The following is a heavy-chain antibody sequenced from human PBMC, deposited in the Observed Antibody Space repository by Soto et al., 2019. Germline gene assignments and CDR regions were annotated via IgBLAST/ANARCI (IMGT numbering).Heavy chain of an antibody. CDR1: GYTFTGYY. CDR3: ARVVTATAPRGWFDP. D-gene: IGHD2-15*01. V-gene: IGHV1-2*02. Sequence: AAVKVSCKASGYTFTGYYMHWVRQAPGQGLEWMGWINPNSGGTNYAQKFQGRVTMTRDTSISTAYMELSRLRSDDTAVYYCARVVTATAPRGWFDPWGQGTLVTVSS. CDR2: INPNSGGT. J-gene: IGHJ5*02.